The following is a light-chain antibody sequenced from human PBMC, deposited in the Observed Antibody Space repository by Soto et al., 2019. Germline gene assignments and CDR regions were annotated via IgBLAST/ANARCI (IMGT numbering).Light chain of an antibody. Sequence: IVMTQSAATLTVYPGERATLSCRASQSVSRNVAWYQQKPGQAPRLLIHDASTRATGISVRFSGSGSGTEFTLTISSLQSEDFAVYYCQQYNNWLWTFGQGTKVEIK. V-gene: IGKV3-15*01. CDR3: QQYNNWLWT. J-gene: IGKJ1*01. CDR1: QSVSRN. CDR2: DAS.